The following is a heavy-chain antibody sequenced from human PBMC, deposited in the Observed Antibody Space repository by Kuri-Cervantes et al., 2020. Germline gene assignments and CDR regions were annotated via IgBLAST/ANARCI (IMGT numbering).Heavy chain of an antibody. CDR1: GYTFTSYG. D-gene: IGHD3-10*01. Sequence: ASVKVSCKASGYTFTSYGISWVRQAPGQGLEWMGWISAYNGNTNYAQKLQGRVTMTRNTSISTAYMELSSLRSEDTAVYYCARDRVEVLLWFGFDPWGQGTLVTVSS. CDR2: ISAYNGNT. CDR3: ARDRVEVLLWFGFDP. J-gene: IGHJ5*02. V-gene: IGHV1-18*01.